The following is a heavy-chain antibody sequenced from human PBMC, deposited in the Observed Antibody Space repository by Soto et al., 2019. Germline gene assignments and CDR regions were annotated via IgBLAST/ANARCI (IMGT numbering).Heavy chain of an antibody. CDR1: GFTFSNYW. V-gene: IGHV3-74*01. Sequence: EMQLVESGGGLVQPGGSLRLSCVASGFTFSNYWMHWVRQDPGMGLVWVSSIRSDGTATQYADSVNGRFTVSRDNTKNTLYLQMTSLRAEDTAVYYCAKDLSWGQCDYWGQGTLVTVSP. D-gene: IGHD3-16*01. CDR3: AKDLSWGQCDY. J-gene: IGHJ4*02. CDR2: IRSDGTAT.